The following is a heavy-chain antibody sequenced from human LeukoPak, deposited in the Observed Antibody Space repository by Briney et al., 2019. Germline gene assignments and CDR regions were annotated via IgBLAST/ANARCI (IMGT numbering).Heavy chain of an antibody. J-gene: IGHJ4*02. CDR2: TNLHGTAV. D-gene: IGHD3-16*01. V-gene: IGHV3-74*01. CDR1: GFTFDDYG. Sequence: PGGSLRLSCAASGFTFDDYGMSWVRQAPGKGLVWVARTNLHGTAVDYADSVKGRFTISRDNAKNTLFLQMNSLRAEDTAVYYCASAYTYVRLGDHWGQGTLVTVSS. CDR3: ASAYTYVRLGDH.